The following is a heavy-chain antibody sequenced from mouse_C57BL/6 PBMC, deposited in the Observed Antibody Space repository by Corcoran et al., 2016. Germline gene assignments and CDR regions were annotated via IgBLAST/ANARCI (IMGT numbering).Heavy chain of an antibody. J-gene: IGHJ2*01. D-gene: IGHD2-4*01. V-gene: IGHV1-19*01. CDR1: GYTFTDYY. CDR3: ARSQGYDYEGY. CDR2: INPYNGGT. Sequence: EVQLQQSGPVLVKPGASVKMSCKASGYTFTDYYMNWVKQSHGKSLEWIGVINPYNGGTSYNQKFKGKATLTVDKSSSTAYMELNSLTSEDSAVYYCARSQGYDYEGYWGQGTTLTVSS.